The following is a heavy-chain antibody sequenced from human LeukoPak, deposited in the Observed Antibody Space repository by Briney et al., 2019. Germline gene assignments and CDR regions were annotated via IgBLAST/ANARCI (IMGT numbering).Heavy chain of an antibody. CDR3: ASRWEFYDSSGYPTGYFQH. CDR2: IYYSGST. Sequence: SETLSLTCTVSGGSISSSSYYWGWIRQPPGKGLEWIGSIYYSGSTYYNPSLKSRVTISLDMSKNQFSLKLSSVTAADTAVYYCASRWEFYDSSGYPTGYFQHWGQGTLVTVSS. V-gene: IGHV4-39*07. D-gene: IGHD3-22*01. J-gene: IGHJ1*01. CDR1: GGSISSSSYY.